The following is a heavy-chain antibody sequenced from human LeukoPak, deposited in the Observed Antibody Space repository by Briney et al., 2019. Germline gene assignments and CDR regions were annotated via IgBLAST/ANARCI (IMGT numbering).Heavy chain of an antibody. CDR3: AREWVIAVAERYYGMDV. CDR2: ISYDGSNK. V-gene: IGHV3-30-3*01. Sequence: GRSLRLSCAASGFTFSSYAMHWVRQAPGKGLEWVAVISYDGSNKYYADSVKGRFTISRDNSKNTLYLQMNSLRAEDTAVYYCAREWVIAVAERYYGMDVWGQGTTVTVPS. D-gene: IGHD6-19*01. J-gene: IGHJ6*02. CDR1: GFTFSSYA.